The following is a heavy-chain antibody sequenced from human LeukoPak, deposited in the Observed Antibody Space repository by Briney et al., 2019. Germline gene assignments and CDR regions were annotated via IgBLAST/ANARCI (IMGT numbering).Heavy chain of an antibody. V-gene: IGHV4-31*03. J-gene: IGHJ2*01. CDR3: ARRPQLGRYFDL. D-gene: IGHD6-6*01. CDR1: GGPISSGGYY. Sequence: SETLSLTCTVSGGPISSGGYYWSWIRQHPGKGLEWIGYIYYSGSTYYNPSLKSRVTISVDTSKNQFSLKLSSVTAADTAVYYCARRPQLGRYFDLWGRGTLVTVSS. CDR2: IYYSGST.